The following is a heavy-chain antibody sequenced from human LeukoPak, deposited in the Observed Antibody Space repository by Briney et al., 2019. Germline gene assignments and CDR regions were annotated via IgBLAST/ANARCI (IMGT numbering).Heavy chain of an antibody. V-gene: IGHV1-3*03. Sequence: GASVKVSCKASGYTFTSYAMHWVRQAPGQRLEWMGWINAGNGNTKYSQEFQGRVTITRDTSASTAYMELSSLRSEDMAVYYCARDVSSGSYYEDDWFDPWGQGTLVTVSS. J-gene: IGHJ5*02. CDR3: ARDVSSGSYYEDDWFDP. CDR1: GYTFTSYA. D-gene: IGHD1-26*01. CDR2: INAGNGNT.